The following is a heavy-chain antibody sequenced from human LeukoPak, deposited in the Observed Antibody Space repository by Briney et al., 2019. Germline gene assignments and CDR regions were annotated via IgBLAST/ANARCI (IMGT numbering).Heavy chain of an antibody. CDR3: ARDNGDYDEGGFDP. J-gene: IGHJ5*02. V-gene: IGHV4-4*07. CDR2: IYTSGST. D-gene: IGHD4-17*01. CDR1: GGSISSYY. Sequence: PSETLSLTCTVSGGSISSYYWSWIRQPAGKGLEWIGRIYTSGSTNYNPSLKSRVTMPVDTSKNQFSLKLSSVTAADTAVYYCARDNGDYDEGGFDPWGQGTLVTVSS.